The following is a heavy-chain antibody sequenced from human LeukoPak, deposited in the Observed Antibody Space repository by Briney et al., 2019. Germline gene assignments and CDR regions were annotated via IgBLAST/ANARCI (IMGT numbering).Heavy chain of an antibody. CDR2: IYYSGST. V-gene: IGHV4-39*07. Sequence: SETLSLTCTVSGGSISSSSYYWGWIRQPPGKGLEWIGSIYYSGSTYYNPSLKSRVTISVDTSKNQFSLKLSSVTAADTAVYYCARVDYDFWSGYPESGYFDYWGQGTLVTVSS. CDR1: GGSISSSSYY. J-gene: IGHJ4*02. D-gene: IGHD3-3*01. CDR3: ARVDYDFWSGYPESGYFDY.